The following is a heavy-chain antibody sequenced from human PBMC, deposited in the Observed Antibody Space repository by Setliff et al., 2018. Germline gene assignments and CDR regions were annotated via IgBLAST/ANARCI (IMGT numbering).Heavy chain of an antibody. Sequence: SETLSLTCAVYGDSFSDYYWSWIRQSPGKGLEWIEEINHRGSTNYSPSLRSRVTMSVDTSKNQFSLRLRSVTAADTAVYYCAASRAYTGAVEEWFLPKTFDFWGQGSPVTVSS. D-gene: IGHD3-10*01. V-gene: IGHV4-34*01. J-gene: IGHJ4*02. CDR1: GDSFSDYY. CDR2: INHRGST. CDR3: AASRAYTGAVEEWFLPKTFDF.